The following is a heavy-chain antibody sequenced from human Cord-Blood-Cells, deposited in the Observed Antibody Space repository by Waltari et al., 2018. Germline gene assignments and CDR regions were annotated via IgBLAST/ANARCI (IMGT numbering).Heavy chain of an antibody. CDR1: GGSISSHS. Sequence: QVQLQESGPGLVKPSETLSLTCTVSGGSISSHSWSWIRPPPGKGLEWIGYIYYSGSTNYNPSLKSRVTISVDTSKNQFSLKLSSVTAADTAVYYCARVLGFYSGSYYFDYWGQGTLVTVSS. CDR2: IYYSGST. J-gene: IGHJ4*02. CDR3: ARVLGFYSGSYYFDY. D-gene: IGHD1-26*01. V-gene: IGHV4-59*11.